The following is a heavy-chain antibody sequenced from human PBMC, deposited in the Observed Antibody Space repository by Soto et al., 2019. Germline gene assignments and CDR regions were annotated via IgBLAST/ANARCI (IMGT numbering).Heavy chain of an antibody. Sequence: QVQLVESGGGVVQPGRSLRLSCAASGFTFSSYAMHWVRQAPGKGLEWVAVISYDGSNKYYADSVKGRFTISRDNSKNTLYLQMNSLRAEDTAVYYCASGVDYYYGMDVWGQGTTVTVSS. V-gene: IGHV3-30-3*01. CDR1: GFTFSSYA. J-gene: IGHJ6*02. D-gene: IGHD3-10*01. CDR3: ASGVDYYYGMDV. CDR2: ISYDGSNK.